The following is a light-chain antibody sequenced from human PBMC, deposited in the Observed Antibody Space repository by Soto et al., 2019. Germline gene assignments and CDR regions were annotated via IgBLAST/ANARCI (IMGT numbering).Light chain of an antibody. CDR3: QQYNNWPKT. J-gene: IGKJ1*01. Sequence: VLTQAPDTLSVSPGERATLACRASQAINNNVAWYQLKDGQVPRLLIYGASTRDADVPARFSGGGSGTEFTLTISSLQSEDFAVYYCQQYNNWPKTFGQGTKVDIK. V-gene: IGKV3-15*01. CDR1: QAINNN. CDR2: GAS.